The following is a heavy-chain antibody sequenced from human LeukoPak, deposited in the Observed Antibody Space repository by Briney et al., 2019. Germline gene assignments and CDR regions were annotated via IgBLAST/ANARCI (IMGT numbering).Heavy chain of an antibody. V-gene: IGHV3-21*01. CDR1: GFTFSSYS. CDR3: ARRVSSSSWYELDC. D-gene: IGHD6-13*01. CDR2: ISSSSSYI. J-gene: IGHJ4*02. Sequence: GGSLRLSCAASGFTFSSYSMNWVRQAPGKGLEWVSSISSSSSYIYYADSVKGRFTISRDNAKNSLYLQMNSLRAEDTAVYYCARRVSSSSWYELDCWGQGTLVTVSS.